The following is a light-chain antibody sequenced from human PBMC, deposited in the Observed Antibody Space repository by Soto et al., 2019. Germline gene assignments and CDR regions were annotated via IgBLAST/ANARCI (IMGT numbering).Light chain of an antibody. Sequence: TPAPRTLSLSPGEIATLSSRFCESVNSNSLAWYQQKPGQAPSLLIYGASNRVSGTPDRFSGSGSGTEFTFTISRLEPEDVAVYYCHQYGGPPQTFGQGTKVDIK. CDR2: GAS. CDR3: HQYGGPPQT. CDR1: ESVNSNS. V-gene: IGKV3-20*01. J-gene: IGKJ1*01.